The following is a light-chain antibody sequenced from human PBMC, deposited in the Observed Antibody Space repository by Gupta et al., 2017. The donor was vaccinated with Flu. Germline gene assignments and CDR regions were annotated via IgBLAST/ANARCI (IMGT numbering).Light chain of an antibody. Sequence: PGERATLSCRASQNVDVYLAWFQQKPGQAPRLLTYDASNRATGIPARFSGSGSGTDFTLTISSLEPEDFAVYFCQQRRNWPTFGQGTKLETK. CDR2: DAS. CDR3: QQRRNWPT. V-gene: IGKV3-11*01. J-gene: IGKJ2*01. CDR1: QNVDVY.